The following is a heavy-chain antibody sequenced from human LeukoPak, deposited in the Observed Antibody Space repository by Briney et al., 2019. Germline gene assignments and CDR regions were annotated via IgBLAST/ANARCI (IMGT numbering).Heavy chain of an antibody. J-gene: IGHJ6*03. V-gene: IGHV1-8*01. CDR3: ARGSRLVFRGSHYYYYMDV. CDR1: GYTFTSYD. Sequence: ASVKVSCKASGYTFTSYDINWVRRATGQGLEWMGWMNPNSGNTGYAQEFQGRVTMTRNTSISTAYMELSSLRSEDTAVYYCARGSRLVFRGSHYYYYMDVWGKGTTVTVSS. CDR2: MNPNSGNT. D-gene: IGHD6-25*01.